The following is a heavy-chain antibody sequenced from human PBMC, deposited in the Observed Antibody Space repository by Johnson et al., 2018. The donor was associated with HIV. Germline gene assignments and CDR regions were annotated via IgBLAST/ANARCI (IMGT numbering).Heavy chain of an antibody. CDR2: IRYDGSNK. J-gene: IGHJ3*02. CDR1: GFTFSSYA. D-gene: IGHD2-15*01. V-gene: IGHV3-30*02. CDR3: ATDIVVVLAVTGTGAAFDI. Sequence: VQLVESGGGLVQPGGSLRLSCAASGFTFSSYAMSWVRQAPGKGLEWVAFIRYDGSNKYYADSVKGRFTISRDNSKNTLYLQMNSLRAEDTAVYYCATDIVVVLAVTGTGAAFDIWGQGTMVTVSS.